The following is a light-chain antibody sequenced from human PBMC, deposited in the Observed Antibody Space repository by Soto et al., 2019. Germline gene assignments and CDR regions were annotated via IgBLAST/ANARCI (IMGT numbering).Light chain of an antibody. J-gene: IGKJ5*01. CDR3: QQYGSSLIT. CDR1: QSVNIY. V-gene: IGKV3-20*01. CDR2: NAF. Sequence: EIVLTQSPATLSLSPGERATLSCRASQSVNIYLAWYQQKPGQAPRLLINNAFNRATGIPARFSGSGSGTDFTLTISRVEPEDFAVYYCQQYGSSLITFGQGTRLEI.